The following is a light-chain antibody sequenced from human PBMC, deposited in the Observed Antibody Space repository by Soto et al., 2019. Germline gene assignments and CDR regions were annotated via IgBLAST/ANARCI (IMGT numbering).Light chain of an antibody. CDR1: QSVNTN. CDR3: QQRTNWPSLFT. J-gene: IGKJ3*01. CDR2: GSS. V-gene: IGKV3-11*01. Sequence: EIAMTQSPVTLSASPGERVTLSCRASQSVNTNLAWYQQRPGQAPRLLIYGSSNRATGIPARFSGSGSGTDFFLTISSLEPEDFAVYYCQQRTNWPSLFTFGPGTKVDIK.